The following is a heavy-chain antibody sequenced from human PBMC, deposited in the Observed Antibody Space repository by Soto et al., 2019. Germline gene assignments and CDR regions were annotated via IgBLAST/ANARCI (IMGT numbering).Heavy chain of an antibody. V-gene: IGHV3-23*01. CDR2: ISGSGGST. J-gene: IGHJ6*03. CDR3: ANIQRYYYYYMDV. Sequence: EVQLLESGGGLVQPGGSLRLSCAASGFTFSSYAMSWVRQAPGKGLEWVSAISGSGGSTYYADSVKGRFTISRDNSKNTLYLQMNSMRAEDTAVYYCANIQRYYYYYMDVWGKGTTVTVSS. D-gene: IGHD5-18*01. CDR1: GFTFSSYA.